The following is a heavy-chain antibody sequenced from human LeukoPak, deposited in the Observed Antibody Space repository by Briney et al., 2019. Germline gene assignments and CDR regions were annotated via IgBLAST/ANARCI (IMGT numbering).Heavy chain of an antibody. V-gene: IGHV3-48*01. CDR2: ISISSTI. CDR3: ARDTLFALDI. D-gene: IGHD3-16*01. CDR1: GFTFSSYR. J-gene: IGHJ3*02. Sequence: VGTLRLSCAVSGFTFSSYRRNWVRQPAGKGLEWVSYISISSTIYSTTSVKGRFTISRDNAKNSLYLQMNSLRAEDTAVYYSARDTLFALDIWGQGTMVTVSS.